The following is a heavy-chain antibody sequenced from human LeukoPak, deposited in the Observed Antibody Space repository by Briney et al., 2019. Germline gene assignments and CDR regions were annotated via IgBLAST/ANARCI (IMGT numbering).Heavy chain of an antibody. Sequence: SLRLSCAASGFTFDDYAMHWVRQAPGKGLEWVSGISWNSGTIGYADSVKGRFTISRDNSKNTLYLQMGSLRPEDMAVYYCARALIAARPDSLFDYWGQGTLVTVSS. CDR1: GFTFDDYA. J-gene: IGHJ4*02. CDR2: ISWNSGTI. D-gene: IGHD6-6*01. V-gene: IGHV3-9*03. CDR3: ARALIAARPDSLFDY.